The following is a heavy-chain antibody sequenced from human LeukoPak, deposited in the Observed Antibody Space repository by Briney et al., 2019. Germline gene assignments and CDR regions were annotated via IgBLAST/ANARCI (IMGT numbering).Heavy chain of an antibody. CDR2: ISSSSSYI. Sequence: GGALRLSCVPSGYTFISYSMNWVRPAPGKGLEWVSSISSSSSYIYYADSVKGRFTISRDNAKNLLYLQMNSLRAEETAVYYCARDLRGYSGYDYPGYYFDYWGQGTLVTVSS. D-gene: IGHD5-12*01. J-gene: IGHJ4*02. CDR3: ARDLRGYSGYDYPGYYFDY. CDR1: GYTFISYS. V-gene: IGHV3-21*01.